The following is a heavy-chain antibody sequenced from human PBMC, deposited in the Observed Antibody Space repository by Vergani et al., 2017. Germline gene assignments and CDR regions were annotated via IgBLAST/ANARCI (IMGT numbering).Heavy chain of an antibody. V-gene: IGHV1-2*02. CDR3: AREVGSYYPRSHYYYGMDV. CDR2: INPNSGGT. CDR1: GYTFTGYY. J-gene: IGHJ6*02. Sequence: QVQLLQSGAEVKKPGASVKVSCKASGYTFTGYYMHWVRQAPGQGLEWMGWINPNSGGTNYAQKFQGRVTMTRDTSISTAYMELSRLRSDDTAVYYCAREVGSYYPRSHYYYGMDVWGQGTTVTVSS. D-gene: IGHD1-26*01.